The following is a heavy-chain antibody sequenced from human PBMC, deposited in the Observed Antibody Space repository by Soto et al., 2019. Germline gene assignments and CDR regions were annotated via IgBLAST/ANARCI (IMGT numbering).Heavy chain of an antibody. D-gene: IGHD2-15*01. J-gene: IGHJ4*02. CDR2: IIPIFGTA. V-gene: IGHV1-69*01. CDR1: GGTFSIYA. Sequence: QVQLVQSGAEVKKPGSSVKVSCKASGGTFSIYAISWVRQAPGQGLEWMGGIIPIFGTANYAQKFQGRVTITADESTSTAYMELSSLRSEDTAVYYCASAVGYCSGGSCPTPYYFDYWGQGTLVTVSS. CDR3: ASAVGYCSGGSCPTPYYFDY.